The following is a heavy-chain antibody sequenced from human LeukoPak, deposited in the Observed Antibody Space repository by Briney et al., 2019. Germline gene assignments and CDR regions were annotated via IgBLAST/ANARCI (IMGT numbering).Heavy chain of an antibody. J-gene: IGHJ4*02. CDR1: GYTFTGYY. V-gene: IGHV1-2*02. CDR2: INPNSGGT. Sequence: GASVKVSCKASGYTFTGYYMHWVRQAPGQGLEWMGWINPNSGGTNYAQKFQGRVTMTRDTSISTAYMELSRLKSDDTAVYYCARDRSPYYYDSSGYYAPGDYWGQGTLVTVSS. CDR3: ARDRSPYYYDSSGYYAPGDY. D-gene: IGHD3-22*01.